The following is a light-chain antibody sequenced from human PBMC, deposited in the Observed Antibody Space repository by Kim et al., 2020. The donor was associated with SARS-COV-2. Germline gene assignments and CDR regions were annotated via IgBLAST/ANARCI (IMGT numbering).Light chain of an antibody. CDR1: QDIANS. CDR2: AAS. CDR3: QKYSSAPWT. Sequence: DIQLTQSPSSLSASIGDRVTITCRASQDIANSLAWYQQKPGKVPQVLIYAASTLQSGVPSRFSGSGSGTEFTLTIDSLQTEDVATYYCQKYSSAPWTFGPGTKVDIK. V-gene: IGKV1-27*01. J-gene: IGKJ1*01.